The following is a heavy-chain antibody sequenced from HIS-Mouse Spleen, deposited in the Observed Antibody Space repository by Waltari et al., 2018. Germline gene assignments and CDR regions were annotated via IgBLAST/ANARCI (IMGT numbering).Heavy chain of an antibody. V-gene: IGHV4-39*07. Sequence: QLQLQESGPGLVKPSETLSLTCTVSGGSISSSSYYWGWIRQPPGKGLEWIGSIYYSGGTYYNPSLESRVTISVDTSKNQFSLKLSSVTAADTAVYYCAREIPYSSSWYDWYFDLWVRGTLVTVSS. D-gene: IGHD6-13*01. J-gene: IGHJ2*01. CDR1: GGSISSSSYY. CDR2: IYYSGGT. CDR3: AREIPYSSSWYDWYFDL.